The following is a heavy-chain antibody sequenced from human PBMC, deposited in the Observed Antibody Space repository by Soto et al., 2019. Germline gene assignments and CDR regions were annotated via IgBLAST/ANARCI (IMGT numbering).Heavy chain of an antibody. D-gene: IGHD6-13*01. V-gene: IGHV3-15*01. CDR2: IKSKTDGGTT. CDR3: TTDEPYSGSWWSY. J-gene: IGHJ4*02. Sequence: EVQLVESGGGLVKPGGSLRLSCAASGFTFSNAWMSWVRQAPGKGLEWVGRIKSKTDGGTTDYAAPVKGRFTISRDDSKNTLYLQMNSLKTEDTAVYYCTTDEPYSGSWWSYWGQGTLVTVSS. CDR1: GFTFSNAW.